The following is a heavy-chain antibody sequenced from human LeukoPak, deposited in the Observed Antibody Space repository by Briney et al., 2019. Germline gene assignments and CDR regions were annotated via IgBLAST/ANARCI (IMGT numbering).Heavy chain of an antibody. CDR1: GFTFSSYT. CDR2: ISTDSSTK. J-gene: IGHJ6*02. CDR3: ARGGYYGMDL. Sequence: GGSLRLSCAASGFTFSSYTMNWVRQAPGKGLEWVSYISTDSSTKYYADCVKGRFTISRDNAKNSLYLQMNSLRDDDTALYYCARGGYYGMDLWGQGTTVTVSS. V-gene: IGHV3-48*02.